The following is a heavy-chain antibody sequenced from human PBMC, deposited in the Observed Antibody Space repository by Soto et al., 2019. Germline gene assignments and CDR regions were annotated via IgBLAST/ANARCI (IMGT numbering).Heavy chain of an antibody. D-gene: IGHD2-15*01. J-gene: IGHJ6*02. CDR3: TRDGGGNFYYGMDV. V-gene: IGHV3-74*01. CDR2: INSNGSTT. Sequence: GGSLRLSCAASGFTFNTYWMHWVRQAPGKGLVWVSRINSNGSTTTYADSVKGRFTISRDNAKNTLYLQMNSLRADDTAMYSCTRDGGGNFYYGMDVWGQGTTVTVSS. CDR1: GFTFNTYW.